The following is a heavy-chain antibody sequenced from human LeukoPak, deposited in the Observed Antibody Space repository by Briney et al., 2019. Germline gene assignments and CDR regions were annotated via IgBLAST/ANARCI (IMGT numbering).Heavy chain of an antibody. CDR1: GGSISSYY. CDR2: IYYSGST. Sequence: SETLSLTCTVSGGSISSYYWSRIRQPPGKGLEWIGYIYYSGSTNYNPSLKSRVTISVDTSKNQFSLKLSSVTAADTAVYYCARHGDIVATIPFDYWGQGTLVTVSS. D-gene: IGHD5-12*01. J-gene: IGHJ4*02. V-gene: IGHV4-59*08. CDR3: ARHGDIVATIPFDY.